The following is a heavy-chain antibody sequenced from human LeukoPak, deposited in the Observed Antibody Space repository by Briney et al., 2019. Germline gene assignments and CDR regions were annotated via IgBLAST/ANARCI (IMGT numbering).Heavy chain of an antibody. J-gene: IGHJ4*02. CDR3: TRESGAFSPFGF. V-gene: IGHV4-4*02. D-gene: IGHD1-26*01. CDR1: GGSIMTTNW. Sequence: TSETLSPTCAVSGGSIMTTNWWSWVRQPPGKGLEWIGEVHLNGVTNYNSSLESRVSMSIDTSKNQMSLRLTSVTAADTAIYYCTRESGAFSPFGFWGQGTLVTVSS. CDR2: VHLNGVT.